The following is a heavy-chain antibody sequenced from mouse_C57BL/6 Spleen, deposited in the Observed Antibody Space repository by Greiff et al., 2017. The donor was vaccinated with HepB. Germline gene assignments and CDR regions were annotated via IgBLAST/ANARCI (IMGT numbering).Heavy chain of an antibody. CDR3: ALAYYSNYASSMHY. CDR1: GFSLSTFGMG. D-gene: IGHD2-5*01. Sequence: QVTLKESGPGILQPSQTLSLTCSISGFSLSTFGMGVGWIRQPSGKGLEWLAHIWWDDDKYYNPSLKRRLTISKDTSKNQVFLKIANVDTADTATYYCALAYYSNYASSMHYWGQGTSFTVSS. V-gene: IGHV8-8*01. J-gene: IGHJ4*01. CDR2: IWWDDDK.